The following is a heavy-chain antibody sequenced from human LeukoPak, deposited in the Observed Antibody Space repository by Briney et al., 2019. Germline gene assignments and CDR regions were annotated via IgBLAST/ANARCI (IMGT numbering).Heavy chain of an antibody. CDR1: GGSISSSSYY. D-gene: IGHD6-13*01. Sequence: NPSETLSLTCTVSGGSISSSSYYWGWIRQPPGKGLEWIGSIYYSGSTYYNPSLKSRVTISVDTSKNQFSLKLSSVTAADTAVCYCARRDGGYSSSWPQYNWFDPWGQGTLVTVSS. V-gene: IGHV4-39*01. CDR2: IYYSGST. J-gene: IGHJ5*02. CDR3: ARRDGGYSSSWPQYNWFDP.